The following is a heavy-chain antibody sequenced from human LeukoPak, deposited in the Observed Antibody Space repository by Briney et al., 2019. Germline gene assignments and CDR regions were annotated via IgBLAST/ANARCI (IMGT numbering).Heavy chain of an antibody. V-gene: IGHV1-2*06. CDR2: INPNSGGT. CDR1: GYTFTNYY. J-gene: IGHJ5*02. Sequence: ASVKVSCKASGYTFTNYYMHWVRQAPGQGLEWMGRINPNSGGTNYAQKFQGRVTMTGDTSISTAYMELSRLRSDDTAVYYCARDPSITGTLNWFDPWGQGTLVTVSS. CDR3: ARDPSITGTLNWFDP. D-gene: IGHD1-20*01.